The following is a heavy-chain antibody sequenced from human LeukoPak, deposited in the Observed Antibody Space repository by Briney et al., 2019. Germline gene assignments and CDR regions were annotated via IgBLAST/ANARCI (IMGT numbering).Heavy chain of an antibody. CDR1: GFSFSSYG. D-gene: IGHD6-19*01. Sequence: GGSLRLSCAASGFSFSSYGMHWVRQALGKGLEWVAVIWNDGSNKYYADSVKGRFTISRDDPENTLYLQMNSLRAEDTAVYYCARSVGGGVTGTGDWFDPWGQGTLVTVSS. V-gene: IGHV3-33*01. CDR2: IWNDGSNK. J-gene: IGHJ5*02. CDR3: ARSVGGGVTGTGDWFDP.